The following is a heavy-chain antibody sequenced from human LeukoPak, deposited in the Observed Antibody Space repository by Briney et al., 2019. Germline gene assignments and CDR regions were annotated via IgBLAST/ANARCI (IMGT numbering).Heavy chain of an antibody. CDR1: GVTFSSYA. D-gene: IGHD1-26*01. V-gene: IGHV1-69*06. CDR3: AREQSGWELRPGYYYYMDV. CDR2: IIPIFGTA. J-gene: IGHJ6*03. Sequence: GASVKVSCKASGVTFSSYAISWVRQAPGQGLEWMGGIIPIFGTANYAQKFQGRVTITADKSTSTAYMELSSLRSEDTAVYYCAREQSGWELRPGYYYYMDVWGKGTTVTVSS.